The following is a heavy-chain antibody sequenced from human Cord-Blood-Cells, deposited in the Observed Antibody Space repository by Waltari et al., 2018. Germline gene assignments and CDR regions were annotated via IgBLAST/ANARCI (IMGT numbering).Heavy chain of an antibody. CDR3: ARDLRDIVVVPAAIRENYYYYMDV. Sequence: QVQLQESGPGLVKLSETLSLTCTVSGGSISSYYWSWIRQPAGKGLEWIGRIDTRGSTNYNPSLKSRVTMSGDTSKNQFSLKLSTVTAADTAVYYCARDLRDIVVVPAAIRENYYYYMDVWGKGTTVTVSS. J-gene: IGHJ6*03. CDR2: IDTRGST. CDR1: GGSISSYY. V-gene: IGHV4-4*07. D-gene: IGHD2-2*01.